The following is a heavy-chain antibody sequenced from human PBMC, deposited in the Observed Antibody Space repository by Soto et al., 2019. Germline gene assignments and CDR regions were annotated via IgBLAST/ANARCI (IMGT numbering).Heavy chain of an antibody. Sequence: QVQLVESGGGVVQPGRSLRLSCAASGFTFSSYGMHWVRQAPGKGLEWVAVISYDGSNKYYADSVRGRFTISRDNSKNSMYLKMNSMRAEDTAVYYCAKDKAGGDYYGMDVWGQGTTVTVSS. CDR2: ISYDGSNK. J-gene: IGHJ6*02. D-gene: IGHD3-16*01. V-gene: IGHV3-30*18. CDR3: AKDKAGGDYYGMDV. CDR1: GFTFSSYG.